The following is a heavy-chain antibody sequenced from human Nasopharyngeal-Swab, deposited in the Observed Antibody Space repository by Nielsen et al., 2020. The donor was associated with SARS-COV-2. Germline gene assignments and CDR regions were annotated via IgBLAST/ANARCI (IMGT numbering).Heavy chain of an antibody. CDR1: GSTFSSYA. D-gene: IGHD6-13*01. V-gene: IGHV1-69*13. CDR3: ARDLIAAAVVNWFDP. Sequence: SVKVSCKASGSTFSSYAISWVRQAPGQGLEWMGGIIPIFGTANYAQKFQGRVTITADESTSTAYMELSSLRSEDTAVYYCARDLIAAAVVNWFDPWGQGTLVTVSS. J-gene: IGHJ5*02. CDR2: IIPIFGTA.